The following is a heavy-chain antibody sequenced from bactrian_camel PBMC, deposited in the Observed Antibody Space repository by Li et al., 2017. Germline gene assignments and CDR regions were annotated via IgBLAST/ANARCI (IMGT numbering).Heavy chain of an antibody. CDR3: AAQGRWRLCGGFWYRRDEYHY. V-gene: IGHV3S31*01. CDR2: IYTGAGST. D-gene: IGHD3*01. J-gene: IGHJ4*01. CDR1: GDTFSGRC. Sequence: DVQLVESGGGSVQSGGSLRLSCGTSGDTFSGRCVAWFRQAPGKEREGVASIYTGAGSTFYTDAVKGRFTISRDNAKNTLYLQMNSLKPEDTAMYYCAAQGRWRLCGGFWYRRDEYHYWGQGTQVTVS.